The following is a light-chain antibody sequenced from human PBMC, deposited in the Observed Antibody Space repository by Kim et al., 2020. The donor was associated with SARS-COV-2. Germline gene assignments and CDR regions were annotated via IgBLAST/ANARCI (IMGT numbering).Light chain of an antibody. CDR2: WAS. Sequence: DIVMTQSPDSLAVSLGERATINCKSSQSVLYSSNNKNYLAWYQQKPGQPPKLLIYWASTRESGVPDRFSGSGSGTDFTLTISSLQAEDVAVYYCRQYYSTPIAFGGGTKVDIK. CDR3: RQYYSTPIA. V-gene: IGKV4-1*01. CDR1: QSVLYSSNNKNY. J-gene: IGKJ4*01.